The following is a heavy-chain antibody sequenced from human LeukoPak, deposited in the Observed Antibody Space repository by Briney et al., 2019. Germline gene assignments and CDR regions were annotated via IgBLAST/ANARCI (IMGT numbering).Heavy chain of an antibody. D-gene: IGHD1-26*01. V-gene: IGHV4-39*02. CDR3: AKGGGYGLIDY. CDR2: IYSSGSI. CDR1: GGSISSSSYY. Sequence: SETLSLTCTVSGGSISSSSYYWGWIRQPPGKGLEWIGSIYSSGSIYYNASLQSRVTISIETSKNQLSLRLNSVTAADTAMYYCAKGGGYGLIDYWGQGTLVTVSS. J-gene: IGHJ4*02.